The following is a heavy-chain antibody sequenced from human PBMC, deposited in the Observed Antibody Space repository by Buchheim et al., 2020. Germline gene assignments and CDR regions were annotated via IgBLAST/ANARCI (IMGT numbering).Heavy chain of an antibody. CDR1: GFTFSGSA. CDR3: TRSRNYDTSGPDAFDI. J-gene: IGHJ3*02. CDR2: IRSEPNSYAT. V-gene: IGHV3-73*01. Sequence: EVQLVESGGGLVQPGGSLKLSCAASGFTFSGSAIHWVRQASGKGLEWVGRIRSEPNSYATANAASVKGRFTVSRDDSKNTAYLQMNSLETEDTAMYYCTRSRNYDTSGPDAFDIWGQGT. D-gene: IGHD3-22*01.